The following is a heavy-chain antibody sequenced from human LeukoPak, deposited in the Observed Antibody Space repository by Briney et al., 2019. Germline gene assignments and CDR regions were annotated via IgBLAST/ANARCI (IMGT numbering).Heavy chain of an antibody. V-gene: IGHV1-2*06. Sequence: ASVKVSCKASGYTFTGYYMHWVRQAPGQGLEWMGRINPNSGGTNYAQKFQGRVTMTRDTSISTAYMELSRLRSDDTAVYYCARDRGSRGYFDYWGQGTQVTVSS. CDR1: GYTFTGYY. D-gene: IGHD5-24*01. CDR2: INPNSGGT. J-gene: IGHJ4*02. CDR3: ARDRGSRGYFDY.